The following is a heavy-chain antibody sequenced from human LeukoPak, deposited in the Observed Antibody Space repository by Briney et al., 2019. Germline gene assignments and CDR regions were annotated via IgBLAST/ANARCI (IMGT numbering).Heavy chain of an antibody. V-gene: IGHV3-13*04. CDR2: IGTAGAT. J-gene: IGHJ3*02. Sequence: PGGSLRLSCAASGFTFGNYDMHWVRQITGKGLEWVSAIGTAGATYYPGSVKGRFTVSRENAENSLYLQMNSLGAGDTAVYYCARELKFNDGFDALDIWGQGTMVTVSS. CDR1: GFTFGNYD. D-gene: IGHD1-1*01. CDR3: ARELKFNDGFDALDI.